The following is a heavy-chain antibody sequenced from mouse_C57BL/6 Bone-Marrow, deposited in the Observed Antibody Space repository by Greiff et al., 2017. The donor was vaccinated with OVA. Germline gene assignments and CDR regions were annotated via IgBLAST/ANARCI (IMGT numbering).Heavy chain of an antibody. V-gene: IGHV5-6*01. J-gene: IGHJ2*01. CDR3: ARHGDYGSFFDY. Sequence: EVKLQESGGDLVKPGGSLKLSCAASGFTFSSYGMSWVRQTPDQRLEWVATISRGGSYTHYPENVKGRFTFSGDNASNPLYLQISSLKSEDTAMYYCARHGDYGSFFDYWGQGTTLTVSS. CDR2: ISRGGSYT. CDR1: GFTFSSYG. D-gene: IGHD1-1*01.